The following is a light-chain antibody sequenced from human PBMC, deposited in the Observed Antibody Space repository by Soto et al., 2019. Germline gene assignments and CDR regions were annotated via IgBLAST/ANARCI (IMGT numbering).Light chain of an antibody. J-gene: IGKJ2*01. CDR1: LSVATF. CDR2: GAT. V-gene: IGKV1-39*01. CDR3: QQSYGTPRT. Sequence: DIQITQSPSSLSASVGDRVAITCRASLSVATFLNWYQQRPGEAPKLLIYGATTLQSGVPARFRGSGSGTDFTLTITSLQREDYATYYCQQSYGTPRTFGQGTK.